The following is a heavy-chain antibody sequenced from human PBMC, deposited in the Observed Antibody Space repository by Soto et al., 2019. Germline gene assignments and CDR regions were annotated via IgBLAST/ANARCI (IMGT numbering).Heavy chain of an antibody. J-gene: IGHJ6*02. Sequence: GGSLRLSCAASGFTFSTYTMHWVRQAPGKGLEWVAVMSYDGSNKYYADSVKGRFTVSRDNSKNTLYLQMNSLRAKDTAVYYCARTRGAYYDFWSGPRSTYYYYGMDVWGQGTAVTVSS. V-gene: IGHV3-30-3*01. CDR3: ARTRGAYYDFWSGPRSTYYYYGMDV. D-gene: IGHD3-3*01. CDR2: MSYDGSNK. CDR1: GFTFSTYT.